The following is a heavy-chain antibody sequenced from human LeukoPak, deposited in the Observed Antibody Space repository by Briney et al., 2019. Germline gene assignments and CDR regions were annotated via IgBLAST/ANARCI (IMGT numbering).Heavy chain of an antibody. CDR1: GGSISTSNYY. CDR2: IFYSGST. Sequence: SETLSLTCTVSGGSISTSNYYWGWIRQPPGTGLEWIGNIFYSGSTYYSPSLKSRVTISLDTSRNQFSLKLNSVTAADTAVYYCARDVTGDDYYYMDVWGKGTTVTVSS. J-gene: IGHJ6*03. V-gene: IGHV4-39*07. D-gene: IGHD7-27*01. CDR3: ARDVTGDDYYYMDV.